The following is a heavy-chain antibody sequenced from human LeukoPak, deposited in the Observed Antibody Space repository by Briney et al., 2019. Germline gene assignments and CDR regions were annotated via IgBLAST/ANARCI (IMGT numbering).Heavy chain of an antibody. Sequence: SETLSLTCTVSGYSITSGYYWGWIRQPPGKGLEWIGSIYHSGSTFYNPSLKSRVTISVDPSKNQFSLKLSSVIVADTAVYYCARAPSLDALGWFDPWGQGTLVTVSS. J-gene: IGHJ5*02. D-gene: IGHD7-27*01. V-gene: IGHV4-38-2*02. CDR1: GYSITSGYY. CDR2: IYHSGST. CDR3: ARAPSLDALGWFDP.